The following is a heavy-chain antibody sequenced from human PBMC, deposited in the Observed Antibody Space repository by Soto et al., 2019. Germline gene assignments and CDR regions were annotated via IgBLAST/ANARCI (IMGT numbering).Heavy chain of an antibody. CDR2: ISSSGSTI. V-gene: IGHV3-11*01. CDR3: ARALLWFGENDAFDI. Sequence: GGSLRLSCAASGFTFSDYYMSWIRQAPGKGLEWVSYISSSGSTIYYADSVKGRFTISRDNAKNSLYLQMNSLRAEDTAVYYCARALLWFGENDAFDIWGQGTMVTVSS. J-gene: IGHJ3*02. CDR1: GFTFSDYY. D-gene: IGHD3-10*01.